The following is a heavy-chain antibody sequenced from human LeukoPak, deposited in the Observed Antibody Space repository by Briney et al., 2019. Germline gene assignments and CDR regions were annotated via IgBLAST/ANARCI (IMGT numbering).Heavy chain of an antibody. CDR1: GFTFSSYS. CDR3: AREGRSNAFDI. Sequence: GGSLRLSCAASGFTFSSYSMNWVRQAPGKGLEWVSSISSSSSYIYYADSVKGRLTISRDNAKNSLYLQMNSLRAEDTAVYYCAREGRSNAFDIWGQGTMVTVSS. V-gene: IGHV3-21*01. J-gene: IGHJ3*02. CDR2: ISSSSSYI.